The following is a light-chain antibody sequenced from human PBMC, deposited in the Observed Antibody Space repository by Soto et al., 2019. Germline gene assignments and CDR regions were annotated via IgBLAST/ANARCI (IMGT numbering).Light chain of an antibody. V-gene: IGKV1-39*01. J-gene: IGKJ1*01. Sequence: EIQMPQSQPSLSASVGARVPITYRASQSITSSLNWYQQKPGKAPKLLIYAASNLQSGVPSRFSGSGSGTDFTRTISSLQPEDFATYYCQQSYSTRWTFGQGTKVEIK. CDR3: QQSYSTRWT. CDR2: AAS. CDR1: QSITSS.